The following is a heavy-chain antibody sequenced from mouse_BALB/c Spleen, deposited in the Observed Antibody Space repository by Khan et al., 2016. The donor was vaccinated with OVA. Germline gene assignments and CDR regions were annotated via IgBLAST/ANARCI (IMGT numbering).Heavy chain of an antibody. Sequence: VQLKQSGADLVKPGASVKLSCTASGFTIKDTYMSWVNQRPEQGLEWIGRIDTANGNTKYHPNFQGQFTITADTSTNTAYLQLSSLTSEDTAVYYCARINAGGQGTTLTVSS. CDR3: ARINA. J-gene: IGHJ2*01. CDR1: GFTIKDTY. CDR2: IDTANGNT. V-gene: IGHV14-3*02.